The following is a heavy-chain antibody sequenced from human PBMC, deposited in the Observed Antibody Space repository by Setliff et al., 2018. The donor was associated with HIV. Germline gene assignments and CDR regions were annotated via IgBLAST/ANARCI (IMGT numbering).Heavy chain of an antibody. Sequence: GGSLRLSCAASEFTFSNAWMSWVRQAPGKGLEWVSSISSSSRSKYYADSVKGRFTISRDNAKNSLYLQMNSLTAEDTAVYYCARDVSWRVRTYIDYWGQGALVTVSS. D-gene: IGHD3-3*01. CDR3: ARDVSWRVRTYIDY. V-gene: IGHV3-21*01. CDR2: ISSSSRSK. J-gene: IGHJ4*02. CDR1: EFTFSNAW.